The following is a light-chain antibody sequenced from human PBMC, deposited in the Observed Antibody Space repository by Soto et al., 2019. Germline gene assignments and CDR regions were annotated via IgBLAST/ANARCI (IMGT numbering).Light chain of an antibody. CDR3: QQYGSSGYT. V-gene: IGKV3-20*01. CDR2: GSS. Sequence: EIVLTQSPGTLSLSPGERATLSCRASQSVSSSYLAWYQQKRGQAPRLLSYGSSSRDTGIPDRFSGSGSGTDFTLTISRLEPEDFAVYYCQQYGSSGYTFGQGTKLEIK. CDR1: QSVSSSY. J-gene: IGKJ2*01.